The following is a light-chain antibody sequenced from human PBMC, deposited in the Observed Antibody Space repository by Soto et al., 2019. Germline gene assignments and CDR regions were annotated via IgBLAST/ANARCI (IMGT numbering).Light chain of an antibody. V-gene: IGKV1-5*01. CDR2: HAP. Sequence: DIQMTQSRSTLPASVGDRVTITCRARQSISNWLASYQQKPGTAPKVLIYHAPNLQSGVPSRFSGSGSGTEFTLTISSLQPDDFATYYCQQYNSYSFGQGTKVDIK. J-gene: IGKJ1*01. CDR3: QQYNSYS. CDR1: QSISNW.